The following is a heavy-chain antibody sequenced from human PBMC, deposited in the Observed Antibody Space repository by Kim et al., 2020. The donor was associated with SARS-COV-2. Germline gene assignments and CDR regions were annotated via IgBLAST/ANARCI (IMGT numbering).Heavy chain of an antibody. J-gene: IGHJ4*02. CDR3: ARGRITIFGVVTEFDY. D-gene: IGHD3-3*01. Sequence: LRSRVTISVDTSKNQLSLKLSSVTAADTAVYYCARGRITIFGVVTEFDYWGQGTLVTVSS. V-gene: IGHV4-31*02.